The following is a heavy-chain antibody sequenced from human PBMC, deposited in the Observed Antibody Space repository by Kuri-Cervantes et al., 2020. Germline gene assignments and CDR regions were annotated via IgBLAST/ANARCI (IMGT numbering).Heavy chain of an antibody. V-gene: IGHV5-51*01. CDR1: GYSFSSYW. Sequence: GESLKISCEASGYSFSSYWIGWVRQMPGKGLEWMGTIYPGDSDTRYSPSFQGQVTISADKSIYTAYLQWSSLKASDTAMYYCARLADTIFGVADYWGQGTLVTVSS. CDR2: IYPGDSDT. J-gene: IGHJ4*02. CDR3: ARLADTIFGVADY. D-gene: IGHD3-3*01.